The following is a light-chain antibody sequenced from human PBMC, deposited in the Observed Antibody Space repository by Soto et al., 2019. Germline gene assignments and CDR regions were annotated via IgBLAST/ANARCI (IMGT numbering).Light chain of an antibody. CDR3: QQYNGYYA. J-gene: IGKJ2*01. CDR2: AAS. V-gene: IGKV1-17*01. Sequence: DIQMTQSPSSLSASVLDGVTITRRASQSISSYLSWYQQKPGKAPKRLIYAASSLQGGVPSRFSGSGSGTEFILTISSLQPDDSATYYCQQYNGYYAFGQGTKVDIK. CDR1: QSISSY.